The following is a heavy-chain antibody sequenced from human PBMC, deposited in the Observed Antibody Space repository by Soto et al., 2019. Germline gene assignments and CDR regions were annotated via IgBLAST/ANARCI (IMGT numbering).Heavy chain of an antibody. V-gene: IGHV3-48*03. J-gene: IGHJ3*01. CDR2: ISRGVSTI. Sequence: GGSLRLSCAASGFIFSSYEMNWVRQAPGKGLEWVSYISRGVSTIYYADSVGGRFTISRENAKNSLYLQMNSLRAEDTAVYYCASSISYDAFDFWGQRNMVTVSS. CDR1: GFIFSSYE. CDR3: ASSISYDAFDF. D-gene: IGHD2-21*01.